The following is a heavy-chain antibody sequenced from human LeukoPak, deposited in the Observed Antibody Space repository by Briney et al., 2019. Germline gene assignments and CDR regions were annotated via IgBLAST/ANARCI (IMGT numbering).Heavy chain of an antibody. Sequence: ASVKVSCKASGYTFTGYYMHWVRQAPGQGLEWMGWINPNSGGTNYAQKFQGRVTMTRDTSISTAYMELSRLRFDDTAVYYCARECSIAAAGTEGFWFDPWGQGTLVTVSS. J-gene: IGHJ5*02. CDR3: ARECSIAAAGTEGFWFDP. D-gene: IGHD6-13*01. CDR1: GYTFTGYY. V-gene: IGHV1-2*02. CDR2: INPNSGGT.